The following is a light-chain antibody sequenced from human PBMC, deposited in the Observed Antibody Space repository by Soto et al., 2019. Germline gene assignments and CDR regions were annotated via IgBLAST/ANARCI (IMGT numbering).Light chain of an antibody. CDR2: KTS. CDR1: ESISSW. Sequence: DIQMTQSPSTLSASVGDRVTITCRASESISSWLAWYQQKPGKAPKLLIYKTSNLQTGVPSRFSGSGSGTEFTLTISSLQPDDFATYFCQQYHTVPYTFGQGTKLEIK. V-gene: IGKV1-5*03. J-gene: IGKJ2*01. CDR3: QQYHTVPYT.